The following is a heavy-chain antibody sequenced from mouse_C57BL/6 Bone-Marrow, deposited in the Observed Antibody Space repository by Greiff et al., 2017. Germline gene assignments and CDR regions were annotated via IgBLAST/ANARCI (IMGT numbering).Heavy chain of an antibody. Sequence: VQLQQSGPELVKPGASVKISCKASGYAFSSSWMTWVKQRPGKGLEWIGRIYPGDGDTNYNGKFKGKATLTADKSSSTAYMQLSSLTSEDSAVYVCASYYGSSGGDYWGQGTTLTVSS. CDR2: IYPGDGDT. V-gene: IGHV1-82*01. J-gene: IGHJ2*01. CDR3: ASYYGSSGGDY. D-gene: IGHD1-1*01. CDR1: GYAFSSSW.